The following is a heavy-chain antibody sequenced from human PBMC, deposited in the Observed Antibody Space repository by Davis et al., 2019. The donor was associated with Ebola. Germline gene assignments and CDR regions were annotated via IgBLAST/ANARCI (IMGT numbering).Heavy chain of an antibody. Sequence: PGGSLRLSCTVSGGSISSYYWSWIRQPPGKGLEWIGYIYYSGSTNYNPSLKSRVTISVDTSKNQFSLKLGSVTAADTAVYYCARGHSSGWYYFEYWGQGTLVTVSS. CDR1: GGSISSYY. J-gene: IGHJ4*02. CDR2: IYYSGST. CDR3: ARGHSSGWYYFEY. V-gene: IGHV4-59*01. D-gene: IGHD6-19*01.